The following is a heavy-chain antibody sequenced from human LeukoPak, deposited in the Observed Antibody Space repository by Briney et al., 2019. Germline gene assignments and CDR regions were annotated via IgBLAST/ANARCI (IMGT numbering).Heavy chain of an antibody. CDR3: AKVYFGSGTFYYIPYFFDY. CDR2: ISESGDIT. Sequence: GGSLRLTCATSGFTFSRYWMSWVRQAPGKGLEWVSGISESGDITKYADSVRGRFTISRDTSKTTLYLQMNSLRAEDTAVYYCAKVYFGSGTFYYIPYFFDYWGQGTLVTVSS. CDR1: GFTFSRYW. D-gene: IGHD3-10*01. V-gene: IGHV3-23*01. J-gene: IGHJ4*02.